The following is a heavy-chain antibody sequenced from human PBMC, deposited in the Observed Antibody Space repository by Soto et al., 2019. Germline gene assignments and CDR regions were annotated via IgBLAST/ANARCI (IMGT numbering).Heavy chain of an antibody. CDR3: ARVLRDDYVWGSYRYTNVGAFDI. CDR2: IYHSGST. D-gene: IGHD3-16*02. Sequence: SETLSLTCAVSGYSISSGYYWGWIRQPPGKGLEWIGSIYHSGSTYYNPSLKSRVTISVDTSKNQFSLKLSSVTAADTAVYYCARVLRDDYVWGSYRYTNVGAFDIWGQGTVVTVSS. CDR1: GYSISSGYY. J-gene: IGHJ3*02. V-gene: IGHV4-38-2*01.